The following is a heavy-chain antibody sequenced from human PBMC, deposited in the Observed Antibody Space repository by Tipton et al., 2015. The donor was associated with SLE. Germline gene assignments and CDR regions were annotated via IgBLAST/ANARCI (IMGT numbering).Heavy chain of an antibody. D-gene: IGHD3-10*01. J-gene: IGHJ4*02. V-gene: IGHV4-39*07. Sequence: TLSLTCTVSGGSISSSSYYWGWIRQPPGKGLEWIGNIYYTGNTFYNPSLKSRVTISLDTSKNQFSLKLSSVTAADTAVYYCATLDASGSYPFDYWGQGTLVTVSS. CDR3: ATLDASGSYPFDY. CDR1: GGSISSSSYY. CDR2: IYYTGNT.